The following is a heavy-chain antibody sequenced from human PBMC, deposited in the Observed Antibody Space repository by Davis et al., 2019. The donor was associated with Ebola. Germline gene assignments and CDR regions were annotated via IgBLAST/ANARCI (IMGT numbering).Heavy chain of an antibody. V-gene: IGHV3-23*01. D-gene: IGHD3-10*01. Sequence: PGGSLRLSCAASGFTFSSYAMSWVRQAPGKGLEWVSAISGSGGSTYYADSVKGRFTISRDNSKKTLYLQMNSLRAEDTAVYYCARDPSLLWFGELYPGPYFDYWGQGTLVTVSS. CDR2: ISGSGGST. CDR1: GFTFSSYA. CDR3: ARDPSLLWFGELYPGPYFDY. J-gene: IGHJ4*02.